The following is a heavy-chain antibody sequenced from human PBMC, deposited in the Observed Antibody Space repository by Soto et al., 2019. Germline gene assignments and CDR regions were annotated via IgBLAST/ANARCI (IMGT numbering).Heavy chain of an antibody. Sequence: SSETLSLTCTVSGGSISSYYWSWIRQPPGKGLEWIGYIYYSGSTNYNPSLKSRVTISIDTSKNQFSLKLSSVTAADTAVYYCARLLWFGEPNWFDPWGQGTLVTVSS. J-gene: IGHJ5*02. CDR1: GGSISSYY. D-gene: IGHD3-10*01. CDR3: ARLLWFGEPNWFDP. V-gene: IGHV4-59*01. CDR2: IYYSGST.